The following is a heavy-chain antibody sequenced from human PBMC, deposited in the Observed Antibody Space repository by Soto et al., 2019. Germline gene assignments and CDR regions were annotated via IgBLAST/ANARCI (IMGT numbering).Heavy chain of an antibody. D-gene: IGHD2-8*01. CDR2: INHSGST. J-gene: IGHJ4*02. V-gene: IGHV4-34*01. Sequence: SETLSLTCAVSGGSFSGYYWSWIRQPPGKGLEWIGEINHSGSTNYNPSLKSRVTISVDTSKNQFSLKLSSVTAADTAVYYCARGRRYCTNGVCYKGYSSGWYYFAYWGQGTLVTVSS. CDR3: ARGRRYCTNGVCYKGYSSGWYYFAY. CDR1: GGSFSGYY.